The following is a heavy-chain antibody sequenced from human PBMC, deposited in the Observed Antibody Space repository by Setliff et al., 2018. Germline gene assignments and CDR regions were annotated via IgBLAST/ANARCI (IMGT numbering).Heavy chain of an antibody. D-gene: IGHD3-10*01. V-gene: IGHV1-69*05. CDR2: TIPIFGTT. Sequence: SVKVSCKASGYMFTTYAMSWIRQVPGQGLEWMGGTIPIFGTTNYAQKFQGRVTIITDESTTTAYMELSSLRSEDTAVYYCARGRRFGEYWFDPWGQGTLVTVSS. CDR1: GYMFTTYA. J-gene: IGHJ5*02. CDR3: ARGRRFGEYWFDP.